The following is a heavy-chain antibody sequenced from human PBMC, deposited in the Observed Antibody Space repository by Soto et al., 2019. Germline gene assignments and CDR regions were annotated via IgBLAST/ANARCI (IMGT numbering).Heavy chain of an antibody. CDR3: ARDLWVEPELYYYGMDV. V-gene: IGHV4-30-4*02. CDR2: IFYSGTT. CDR1: GDSISSADYY. D-gene: IGHD1-1*01. Sequence: PSDTLSLTCTVSGDSISSADYYWSWIRQTPGKGLEWIGHIFYSGTTYYNPSLKSRLTISVDTSKNHFSLRLTSVTAADTAVYYCARDLWVEPELYYYGMDVWGQGTTVTVSS. J-gene: IGHJ6*02.